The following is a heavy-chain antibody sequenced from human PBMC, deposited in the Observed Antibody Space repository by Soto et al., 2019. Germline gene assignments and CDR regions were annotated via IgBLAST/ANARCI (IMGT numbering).Heavy chain of an antibody. Sequence: QVQLVQSGAEGKKPGASVKVSCKASGYTFSSYGISWGRQAPGQGLEWMGWISAYKGNTNYAQKLQGRVTMTTDTSTSTAYMELRSLRSDDTAVYYCARVTYYDILSAQGYFDYWGQGTLVTVSS. V-gene: IGHV1-18*01. J-gene: IGHJ4*02. CDR1: GYTFSSYG. CDR3: ARVTYYDILSAQGYFDY. D-gene: IGHD3-9*01. CDR2: ISAYKGNT.